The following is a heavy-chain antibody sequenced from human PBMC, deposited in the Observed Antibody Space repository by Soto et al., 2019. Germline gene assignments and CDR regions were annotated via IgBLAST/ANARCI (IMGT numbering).Heavy chain of an antibody. CDR3: AKDLWFGELLPAHEKEYYFDY. CDR1: GFTFSSYA. J-gene: IGHJ4*02. Sequence: GGSLRLSCAASGFTFSSYAMSWVRQAPGKGLEWVSAISGSGGSTYYADSVKGRFTISRDNSKNTLYLQMNSLRAEDTAVYYCAKDLWFGELLPAHEKEYYFDYWGQGTLVTVSS. CDR2: ISGSGGST. D-gene: IGHD3-10*01. V-gene: IGHV3-23*01.